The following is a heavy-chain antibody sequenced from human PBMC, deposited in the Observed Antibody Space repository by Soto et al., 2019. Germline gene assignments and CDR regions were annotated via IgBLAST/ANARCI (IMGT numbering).Heavy chain of an antibody. CDR1: GGSISSHY. V-gene: IGHV4-59*11. D-gene: IGHD6-13*01. Sequence: PSETLSLTCTVSGGSISSHYWSWIRQPPGQGLEWIGYIYYSGSTNYNPSLKSRVTISVDTSKSQFSLRLSSVTAADTAVYFCAREPGIWQPPRPRSSWFVPWGQGTLVTVSS. CDR2: IYYSGST. CDR3: AREPGIWQPPRPRSSWFVP. J-gene: IGHJ5*02.